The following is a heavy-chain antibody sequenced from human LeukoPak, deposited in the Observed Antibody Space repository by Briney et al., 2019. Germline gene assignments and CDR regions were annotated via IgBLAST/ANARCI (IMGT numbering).Heavy chain of an antibody. CDR1: GFTFSSHA. CDR3: ARGVTYSSSSLNS. D-gene: IGHD6-6*01. Sequence: GGSLRLSCGASGFTFSSHAMHWVRQAPGKGLEYVSSTNTDGNYIYYVESVRGRFTISRDNSKHTLHLQMVSLRPDDMGVYYCARGVTYSSSSLNSWGQGTLVTVSS. J-gene: IGHJ4*02. V-gene: IGHV3-64*02. CDR2: TNTDGNYI.